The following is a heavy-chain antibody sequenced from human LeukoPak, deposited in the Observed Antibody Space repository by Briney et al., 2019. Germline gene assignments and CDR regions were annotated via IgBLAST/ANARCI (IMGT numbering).Heavy chain of an antibody. J-gene: IGHJ4*02. CDR3: ASPGYSYGRYNFDY. Sequence: SETLSLTCTVSGGSISSSSYYWGWIRQPPGKGQEWIGSIYYSGSTYYNPSLKSRVTISVDTSKNQFSLKLSSVTAADTAVYYCASPGYSYGRYNFDYWGQGTLVTVSS. CDR1: GGSISSSSYY. D-gene: IGHD5-18*01. V-gene: IGHV4-39*07. CDR2: IYYSGST.